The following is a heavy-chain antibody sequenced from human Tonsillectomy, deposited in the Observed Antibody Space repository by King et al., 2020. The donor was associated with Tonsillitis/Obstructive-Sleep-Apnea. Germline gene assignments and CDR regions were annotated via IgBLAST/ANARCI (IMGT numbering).Heavy chain of an antibody. D-gene: IGHD3-10*01. Sequence: QMQLQESGPGLVKPSETLSLTCTVSGGSISSYYWSWIRQPPGKGLEWIGYIYYSGSTNYNPSLKSRVTISVDTSKNQFSLKLSSVTAADTAVYYCARVRSRGFPMVRERYYFDYWGQGTLVTVSS. CDR2: IYYSGST. J-gene: IGHJ4*02. CDR3: ARVRSRGFPMVRERYYFDY. V-gene: IGHV4-59*01. CDR1: GGSISSYY.